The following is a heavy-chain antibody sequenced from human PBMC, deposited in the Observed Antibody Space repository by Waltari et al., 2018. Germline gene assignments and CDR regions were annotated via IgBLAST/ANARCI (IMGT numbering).Heavy chain of an antibody. CDR2: INPSGGST. CDR3: ARACRQHGYYYGMDV. V-gene: IGHV1-46*01. D-gene: IGHD6-13*01. Sequence: QVQLVQSGAEVKKPGASVKVSCKASGYTFTSYAMHWVRQAPGQRLEWMGIINPSGGSTSYAQKIQDRVTMTRNTSTSTVYMELGSLRSEDTAMYYCARACRQHGYYYGMDVWGQGTTVTVSS. CDR1: GYTFTSYA. J-gene: IGHJ6*02.